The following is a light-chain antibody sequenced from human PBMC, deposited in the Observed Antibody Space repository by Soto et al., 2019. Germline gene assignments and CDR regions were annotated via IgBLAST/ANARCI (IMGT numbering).Light chain of an antibody. V-gene: IGKV3-20*01. CDR1: QGISNS. J-gene: IGKJ3*01. CDR3: HQYATSPFT. CDR2: DAS. Sequence: EIVLTQSPGTLSLSRGERATLSCRATQGISNSLAWYQQKPGQAPRLLIYDASSRAAGIPDRFSGSGSGTDFTLTISRLEPEDFAVYYSHQYATSPFTFGPGTKVDIK.